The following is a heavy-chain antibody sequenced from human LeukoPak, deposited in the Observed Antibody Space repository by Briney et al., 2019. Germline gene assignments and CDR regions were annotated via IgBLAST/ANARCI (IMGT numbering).Heavy chain of an antibody. D-gene: IGHD3-10*01. Sequence: PSQTLSLTCTVSGGSISSGGYYWSWIRQHPGKGLEWIGYIYYSGSTYYNPSLKSRVTISVDTSKNQFSLKLSSVTAADTAVYYCARDYWFGELPMVGAFDIWGQGTMVTVSS. CDR2: IYYSGST. J-gene: IGHJ3*02. V-gene: IGHV4-31*03. CDR3: ARDYWFGELPMVGAFDI. CDR1: GGSISSGGYY.